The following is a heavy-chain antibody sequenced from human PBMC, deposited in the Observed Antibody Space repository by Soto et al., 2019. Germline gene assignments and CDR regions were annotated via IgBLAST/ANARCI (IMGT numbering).Heavy chain of an antibody. Sequence: GGSLRLSCAASGFTFSSYGMHWVRQAPGKGLEWVAVIWYDGSNKYYADSVKGRFTISRDNSKNTLYLQMNSLRAEDTAVYYCARALTGTTNDYYYGMDVWGQGTTVTSP. D-gene: IGHD1-7*01. CDR1: GFTFSSYG. J-gene: IGHJ6*02. CDR3: ARALTGTTNDYYYGMDV. V-gene: IGHV3-33*01. CDR2: IWYDGSNK.